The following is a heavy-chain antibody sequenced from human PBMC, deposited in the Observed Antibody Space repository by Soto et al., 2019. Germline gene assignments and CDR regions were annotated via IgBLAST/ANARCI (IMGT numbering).Heavy chain of an antibody. J-gene: IGHJ4*02. V-gene: IGHV3-30*18. D-gene: IGHD6-19*01. Sequence: QVQLVESGGGVVQPGRSLRLSCADSGFTFSSYGMHWVRQAPGKGLEWVAVISYDGSNKYYADSVKGRFTTSRDNSKNTLELQMNSMSAEDTVVYYCEKDSIGWYRRNILDYRGQGTLVTVSS. CDR2: ISYDGSNK. CDR3: EKDSIGWYRRNILDY. CDR1: GFTFSSYG.